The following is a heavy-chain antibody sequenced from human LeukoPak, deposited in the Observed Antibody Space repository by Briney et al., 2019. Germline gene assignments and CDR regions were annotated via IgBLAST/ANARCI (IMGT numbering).Heavy chain of an antibody. CDR1: GFTFNSYG. D-gene: IGHD4-17*01. CDR3: ARSHMYGDYGEDI. CDR2: INSVGGTT. V-gene: IGHV3-48*03. Sequence: GGSLRLSCAAPGFTFNSYGMNWFRQAPGKGLEWISYINSVGGTTFYADSVEGRFTITRDNANNTLYLQMNSLRAEDAAIYYCARSHMYGDYGEDIWGHGTVVAVSS. J-gene: IGHJ3*02.